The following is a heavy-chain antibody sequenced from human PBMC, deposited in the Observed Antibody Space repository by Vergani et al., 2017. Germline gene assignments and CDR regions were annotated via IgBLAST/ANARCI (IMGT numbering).Heavy chain of an antibody. D-gene: IGHD3-3*01. CDR3: ARDSGDFWSGYGINYYYYMDV. V-gene: IGHV4-31*03. CDR1: GGSISSGGYY. J-gene: IGHJ6*03. CDR2: IYYSGST. Sequence: QVQLPESGPGLVKPSQTLSLTCTVSGGSISSGGYYWSWIRQHPGKGLEWIGYIYYSGSTYYNPSLKSRVTISVDTSKNQFSLKLSSVTAADTAVYYCARDSGDFWSGYGINYYYYMDVWGKGTTVTVSS.